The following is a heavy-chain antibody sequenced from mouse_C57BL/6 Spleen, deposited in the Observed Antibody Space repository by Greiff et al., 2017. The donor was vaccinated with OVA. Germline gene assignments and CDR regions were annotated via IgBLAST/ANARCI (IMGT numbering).Heavy chain of an antibody. D-gene: IGHD5-1*01. J-gene: IGHJ3*01. V-gene: IGHV1-61*01. Sequence: VQLQQPGAELVRPGSSVKLSCKASGYTFTSYWMDWVKQRPGQGLEWIGNIYPSDSETHYNQKFKDKATLTVDKSSSTAYMQLSSLTSEDSAVYYCARTEVPSWFAYWGQGTLVTVSA. CDR1: GYTFTSYW. CDR2: IYPSDSET. CDR3: ARTEVPSWFAY.